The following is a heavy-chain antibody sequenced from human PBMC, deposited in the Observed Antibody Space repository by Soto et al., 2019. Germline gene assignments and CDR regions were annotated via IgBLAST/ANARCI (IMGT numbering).Heavy chain of an antibody. Sequence: QVQLVQSGAEVKKPGASVKVSCKASGYTFTSYGISWVRQAPGQGLEWMGWISAYNGNTNYAQKLQGRVTMTTDTXTXTXYMELRSLRSDDTAVYYCARAGEEFGDPSGRDGMDVWGQGTTVTVSS. J-gene: IGHJ6*02. CDR3: ARAGEEFGDPSGRDGMDV. V-gene: IGHV1-18*01. CDR2: ISAYNGNT. CDR1: GYTFTSYG. D-gene: IGHD2-21*02.